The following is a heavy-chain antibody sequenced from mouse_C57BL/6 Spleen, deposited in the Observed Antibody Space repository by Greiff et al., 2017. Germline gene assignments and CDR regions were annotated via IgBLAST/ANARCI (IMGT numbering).Heavy chain of an antibody. CDR2: INPNNGGT. J-gene: IGHJ3*01. Sequence: VQLQQPGAELVKPGASVKIPCKASGYTFTDYNMDWVKQSHGKSLEWIGDINPNNGGTIYNQKFKGKATLTVDKSSSTAYMELRSLTSEDTAVYYCARAGSGYGFAYWGQGTLVTVSA. V-gene: IGHV1-18*01. CDR1: GYTFTDYN. D-gene: IGHD3-2*02. CDR3: ARAGSGYGFAY.